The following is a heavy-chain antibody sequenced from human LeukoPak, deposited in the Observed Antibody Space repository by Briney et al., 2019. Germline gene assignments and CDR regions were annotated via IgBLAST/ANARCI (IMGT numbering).Heavy chain of an antibody. Sequence: PGRSLRLSCAASGFTFDHYAMHWVRQAPGKGLEWVSSINWNSGTIGYADSVKGRFTISRDNAKNSLYLQMNSLRAEDTAVYYCGRGGGIAARPFDYWGQGTLVTVSS. CDR2: INWNSGTI. D-gene: IGHD6-6*01. CDR3: GRGGGIAARPFDY. J-gene: IGHJ4*02. CDR1: GFTFDHYA. V-gene: IGHV3-9*01.